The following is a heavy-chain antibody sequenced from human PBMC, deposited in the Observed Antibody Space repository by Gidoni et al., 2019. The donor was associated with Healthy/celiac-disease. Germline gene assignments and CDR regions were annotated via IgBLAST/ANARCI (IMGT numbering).Heavy chain of an antibody. D-gene: IGHD3-22*01. CDR3: ARHQVFDSSGYYQGTAFDI. J-gene: IGHJ3*02. V-gene: IGHV1-2*02. CDR1: GYPFTGYY. CDR2: INPNSGGT. Sequence: QVQLVQSGAEVKKPGASVKVSCKASGYPFTGYYMHWVRQAPGQGLEWMGWINPNSGGTNYAQKFQGRVTMTRDTSISTAYMELSRLRSDDTAVYYCARHQVFDSSGYYQGTAFDIWGQGTMVTVSS.